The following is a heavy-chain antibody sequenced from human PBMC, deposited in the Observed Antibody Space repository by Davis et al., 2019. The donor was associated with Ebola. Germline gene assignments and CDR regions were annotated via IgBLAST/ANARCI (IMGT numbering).Heavy chain of an antibody. CDR2: IYHSGST. CDR3: ARVGRSSRGLLDY. CDR1: GGSISSGGYS. Sequence: PSETLSLTCAVSGGSISSGGYSWSWIRQPPGKGLEWIGYIYHSGSTYYNPSLKSRVTISVDRSKNQFSLKLSSVTAADTAVYYCARVGRSSRGLLDYWGQGTLVTVSS. D-gene: IGHD6-13*01. V-gene: IGHV4-30-2*01. J-gene: IGHJ4*02.